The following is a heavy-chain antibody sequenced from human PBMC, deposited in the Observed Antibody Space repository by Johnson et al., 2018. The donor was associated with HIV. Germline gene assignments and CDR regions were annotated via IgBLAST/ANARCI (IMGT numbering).Heavy chain of an antibody. CDR2: ISWNSGSTI. J-gene: IGHJ3*02. V-gene: IGHV3-9*01. CDR1: GFTFDDYA. CDR3: ARRTVVTPGAFDI. Sequence: VQLVESGGGLVQPGRSLRLSCAASGFTFDDYAMHWVRQAPGKGLEWVSGISWNSGSTIYYADSVKGRFTIPRDNAKNSLYLQMNSLRAEDTAVYYCARRTVVTPGAFDIWGQGTMVTVSS. D-gene: IGHD4-23*01.